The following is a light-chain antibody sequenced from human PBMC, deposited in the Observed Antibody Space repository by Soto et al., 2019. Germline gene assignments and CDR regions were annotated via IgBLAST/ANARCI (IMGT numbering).Light chain of an antibody. J-gene: IGLJ3*02. CDR3: QSYGSSMSAL. CDR2: GNS. V-gene: IGLV1-40*01. CDR1: SSNIGAGYD. Sequence: QSVLTQPPSVSGAPGQRVTISCTGSSSNIGAGYDVHWYQQLPGTAPKLLIYGNSNRPSGVPDRFSGSKSGTSASLAITGLQAEDVADYYCQSYGSSMSALFGGGTKLTVL.